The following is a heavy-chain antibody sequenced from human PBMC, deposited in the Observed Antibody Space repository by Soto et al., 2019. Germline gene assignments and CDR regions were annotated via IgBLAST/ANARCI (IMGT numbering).Heavy chain of an antibody. V-gene: IGHV3-48*03. D-gene: IGHD7-27*01. Sequence: PGGSLRLSCAASGFSFRSYEMNWVRQAPGRGLEWVSYISSSGSTVYDADSVKGRFTISRDNAKKSLYLHMHSLRAEDTALYYCATGYYFDYWGRGTLVTVSS. CDR3: ATGYYFDY. J-gene: IGHJ4*02. CDR2: ISSSGSTV. CDR1: GFSFRSYE.